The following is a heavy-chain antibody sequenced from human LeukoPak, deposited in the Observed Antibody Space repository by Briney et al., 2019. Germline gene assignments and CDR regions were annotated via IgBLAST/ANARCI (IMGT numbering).Heavy chain of an antibody. J-gene: IGHJ1*01. CDR2: ISSSGTTI. V-gene: IGHV3-48*01. CDR1: GFSFSTSK. CDR3: AKTGKPGYSSGYEYFQH. Sequence: GGSLRLSCAASGFSFSTSKMNWVRQAPGKGLEWLSYISSSGTTISYANSVRGRFTISRDNAKNSLYLQMNSLRAEDTAVYYCAKTGKPGYSSGYEYFQHWGQGTLVTVSS. D-gene: IGHD6-19*01.